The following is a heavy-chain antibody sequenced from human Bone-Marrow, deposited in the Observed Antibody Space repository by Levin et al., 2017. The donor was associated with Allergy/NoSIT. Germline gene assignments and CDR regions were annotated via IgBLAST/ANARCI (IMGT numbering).Heavy chain of an antibody. D-gene: IGHD3-22*01. CDR3: ARGGLYWGYSFDI. CDR1: GFTFRSSA. Sequence: RLGGSLRLSCAASGFTFRSSAMTWVRQAPGKGLEWVSVISDDATYKFYADSVKGRFSISRDNDKNIVHLQMDGLRVEDTALYYCARGGLYWGYSFDIWGQGTMVTVSS. V-gene: IGHV3-23*01. CDR2: ISDDATYK. J-gene: IGHJ3*02.